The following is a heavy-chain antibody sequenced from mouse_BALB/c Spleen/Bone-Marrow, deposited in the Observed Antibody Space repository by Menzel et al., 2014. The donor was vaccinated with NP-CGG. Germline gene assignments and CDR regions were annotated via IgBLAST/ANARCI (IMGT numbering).Heavy chain of an antibody. CDR1: GYTFTSCY. CDR3: ARPDGNYESYFDY. V-gene: IGHV1S56*01. CDR2: IYPGVGST. Sequence: VLLQPFCLSFVKSGASVKLSCKASGYTFTSCYIHWVKQSPGQGLEWIGWIYPGVGSTVYNEKFKGKTTLTADKSSITAYMLTSSLTSEDSAIYFCARPDGNYESYFDYWGQGTTLTVSS. J-gene: IGHJ2*01. D-gene: IGHD2-1*01.